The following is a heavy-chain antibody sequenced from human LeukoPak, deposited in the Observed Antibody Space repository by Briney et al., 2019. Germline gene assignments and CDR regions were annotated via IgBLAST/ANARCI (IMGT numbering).Heavy chain of an antibody. Sequence: SETLSLTCTVSGGSISSYYWSWIRQPPGKGLEWIGYIYYSGSTNYNPSLKSRVTISVDTSKNQFSLKLSSVTAADTAVYYCARDLGTVSFDYWGQGTLVTVSS. CDR1: GGSISSYY. CDR3: ARDLGTVSFDY. CDR2: IYYSGST. J-gene: IGHJ4*02. V-gene: IGHV4-59*01. D-gene: IGHD4-17*01.